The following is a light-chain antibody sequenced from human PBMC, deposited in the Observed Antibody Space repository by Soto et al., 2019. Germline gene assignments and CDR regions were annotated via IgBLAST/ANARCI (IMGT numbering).Light chain of an antibody. J-gene: IGKJ4*02. CDR1: LPISTY. CDR2: AAS. CDR3: QKYNSSPLT. Sequence: DIQMTQSPSSLSASVGDRVTITCRASLPISTYLAWYQQKPGKIPNLLIYAASTMQAVVQPRCSGSGATTDFTLTSSSLQPEDVAAYYCQKYNSSPLTFGGGTKVEIK. V-gene: IGKV1-27*01.